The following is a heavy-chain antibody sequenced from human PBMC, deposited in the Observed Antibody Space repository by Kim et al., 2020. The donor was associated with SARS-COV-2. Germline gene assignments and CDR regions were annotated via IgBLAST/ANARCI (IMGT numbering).Heavy chain of an antibody. Sequence: SETLSLTCSVSGGSISSSSYYWAWIRQPPGKGLEWIGSIYYSGSTYYNPSLKSRVTISVDTSKNQFSLNLSSVTAADTAVYYCARHTTSGWTPFEYWGQGILVTVSS. V-gene: IGHV4-39*01. CDR1: GGSISSSSYY. J-gene: IGHJ4*02. CDR2: IYYSGST. CDR3: ARHTTSGWTPFEY. D-gene: IGHD6-19*01.